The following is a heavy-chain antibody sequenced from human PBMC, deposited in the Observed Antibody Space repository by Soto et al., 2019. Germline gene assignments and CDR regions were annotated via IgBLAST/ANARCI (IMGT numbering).Heavy chain of an antibody. Sequence: PSETLSLTCTFSGGSISSYYWSWIRQPPGKGLEWIGYIYYSGSTNYNPSLKSRVTISVDTSKNQFSLKLSSVTAADTAVYYCARLGAPNWFDPWGQGTLVTVSS. D-gene: IGHD1-26*01. V-gene: IGHV4-59*01. J-gene: IGHJ5*02. CDR2: IYYSGST. CDR3: ARLGAPNWFDP. CDR1: GGSISSYY.